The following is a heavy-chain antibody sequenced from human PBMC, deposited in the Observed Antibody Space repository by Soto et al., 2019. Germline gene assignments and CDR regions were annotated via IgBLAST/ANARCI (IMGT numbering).Heavy chain of an antibody. Sequence: SETLSLTCSVSGSSISPFYWSWIRQSPGKGLEWIGYIYYTGSTKYNPSLKSRVAISVETTKKQFSLRLRSVTAADTAVYYCVRVGGYYGDFPNFDYWGQGTLVTVSS. CDR3: VRVGGYYGDFPNFDY. CDR1: GSSISPFY. D-gene: IGHD4-17*01. V-gene: IGHV4-59*01. CDR2: IYYTGST. J-gene: IGHJ4*02.